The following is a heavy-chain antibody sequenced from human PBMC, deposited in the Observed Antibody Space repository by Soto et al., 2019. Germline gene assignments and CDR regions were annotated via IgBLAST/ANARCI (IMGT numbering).Heavy chain of an antibody. CDR1: GYTLTELS. CDR2: FDPEDGET. V-gene: IGHV1-24*01. Sequence: ASVKVSCKVSGYTLTELSMHWVRQAPGKGLEWMGGFDPEDGETIYAQKFQGRVTMTEDTSTDTAYMELSSLRSEDTAVYYCAKDRGFRRITMVRGASWFDPWGQGTLVTVSS. D-gene: IGHD3-10*01. J-gene: IGHJ5*02. CDR3: AKDRGFRRITMVRGASWFDP.